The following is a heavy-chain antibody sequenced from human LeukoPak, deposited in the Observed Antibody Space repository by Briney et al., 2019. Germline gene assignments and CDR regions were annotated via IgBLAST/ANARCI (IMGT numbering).Heavy chain of an antibody. Sequence: GGSLRLSCAGSGFTLSGYWMTWVRRAPGKGQEWVANIKYDGSEKQYVDSVKGRFTISRDNAKNSLYLQMNSLRVEDMAVYYCARGLGWLDPWGQGTLVTVSS. CDR3: ARGLGWLDP. V-gene: IGHV3-7*01. J-gene: IGHJ5*02. CDR1: GFTLSGYW. CDR2: IKYDGSEK.